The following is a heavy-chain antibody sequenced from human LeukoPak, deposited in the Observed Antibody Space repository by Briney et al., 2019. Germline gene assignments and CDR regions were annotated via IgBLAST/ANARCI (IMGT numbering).Heavy chain of an antibody. Sequence: SETLSLTCAVYGGSLSGYYWSWIRQPPGKGLEWIGEINHSGSTNYNPSLKSRVTMSVDTSKNQFSLKLSSVTAADTAVYYCARTRYDYYDSSGEVSYYMDVWGKGTTVTISS. CDR3: ARTRYDYYDSSGEVSYYMDV. CDR2: INHSGST. J-gene: IGHJ6*03. D-gene: IGHD3-22*01. V-gene: IGHV4-34*01. CDR1: GGSLSGYY.